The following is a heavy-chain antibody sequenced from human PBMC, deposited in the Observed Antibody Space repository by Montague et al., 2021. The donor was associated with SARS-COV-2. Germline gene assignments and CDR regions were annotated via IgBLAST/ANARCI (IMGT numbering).Heavy chain of an antibody. CDR1: GGSITGYY. CDR3: VRDNPYGVPRGAYDI. Sequence: SETLSLTCTVSGGSITGYYWSWLRRSPGKGLEWIAYIYDGGAVNYNTSLGSRVTISTDTSKNQLSLKVNSVTAADTADYYCVRDNPYGVPRGAYDIWGQGTVVTVSS. J-gene: IGHJ3*02. CDR2: IYDGGAV. V-gene: IGHV4-59*01. D-gene: IGHD4-17*01.